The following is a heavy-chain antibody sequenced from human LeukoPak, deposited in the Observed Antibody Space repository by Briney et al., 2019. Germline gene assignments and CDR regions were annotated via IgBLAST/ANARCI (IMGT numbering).Heavy chain of an antibody. CDR3: ARVWFGESHLPFDY. V-gene: IGHV3-48*03. CDR1: GFTFSSYE. D-gene: IGHD3-10*01. J-gene: IGHJ4*02. Sequence: GGSLRLSCAASGFTFSSYEMNWVRQAPGKGLEWVSYISSSGSTIYYADSVKGRFTISRDNAKNSLYLQMNSLRAEDTAVYYCARVWFGESHLPFDYWGQGTLVTVSS. CDR2: ISSSGSTI.